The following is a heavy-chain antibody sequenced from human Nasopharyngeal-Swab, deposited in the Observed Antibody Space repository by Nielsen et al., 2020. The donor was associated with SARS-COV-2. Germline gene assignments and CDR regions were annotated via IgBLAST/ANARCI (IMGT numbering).Heavy chain of an antibody. CDR1: GFTFSSYW. V-gene: IGHV3-7*01. J-gene: IGHJ4*02. Sequence: GGSLRLSCAASGFTFSSYWMSWVRQAPGKGLEWVANIKQDGSEKYYVDSVKGRFTISRDNSKNTLYLQMNSLRAEDTAVYYCARSEDYYDSSGYYYVEGYFDYWGQGTLVTVSS. CDR2: IKQDGSEK. D-gene: IGHD3-22*01. CDR3: ARSEDYYDSSGYYYVEGYFDY.